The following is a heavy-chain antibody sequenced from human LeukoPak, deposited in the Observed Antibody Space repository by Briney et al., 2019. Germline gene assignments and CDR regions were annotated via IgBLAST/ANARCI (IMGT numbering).Heavy chain of an antibody. V-gene: IGHV1-2*02. CDR1: GYTFTGYY. D-gene: IGHD2-21*02. CDR3: ARTYTAVHYFDY. Sequence: ASVRVSCKPSGYTFTGYYMHWVRQAPGQGREWMGWINPNSGGTNYAQKFQGRVTMTTDTSISTAYMELSRLTSDDTALYYCARTYTAVHYFDYWGQGTLVTVSS. J-gene: IGHJ4*02. CDR2: INPNSGGT.